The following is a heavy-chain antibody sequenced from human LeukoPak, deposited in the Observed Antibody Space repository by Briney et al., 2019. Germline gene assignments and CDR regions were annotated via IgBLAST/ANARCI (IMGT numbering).Heavy chain of an antibody. V-gene: IGHV1-3*01. D-gene: IGHD3-16*02. Sequence: GASVKVSCKASGYTFTSYAMHWVHQAPGQRLEWMGWINAGNGNTKYSQKFQGRVTITRDTSASTAYMELSSLRSEDTAVYYCARSHRPYDYVWGSYRHNNWFDPWGQGTLVTVSS. J-gene: IGHJ5*02. CDR1: GYTFTSYA. CDR2: INAGNGNT. CDR3: ARSHRPYDYVWGSYRHNNWFDP.